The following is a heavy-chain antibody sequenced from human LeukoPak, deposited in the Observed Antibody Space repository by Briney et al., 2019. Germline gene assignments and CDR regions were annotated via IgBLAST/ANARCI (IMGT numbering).Heavy chain of an antibody. J-gene: IGHJ4*02. CDR1: GFTFSSYS. CDR3: ARGNYDSSGYLFDY. Sequence: GGSLRLSCAASGFTFSSYSMNWVRQAPGKGLEWVSYISSSSSTIYYADSVKGRFTISRDNSKNTLYLQMNSLRAEDTAVYYCARGNYDSSGYLFDYWGQGTLVTVSS. CDR2: ISSSSSTI. D-gene: IGHD3-22*01. V-gene: IGHV3-48*01.